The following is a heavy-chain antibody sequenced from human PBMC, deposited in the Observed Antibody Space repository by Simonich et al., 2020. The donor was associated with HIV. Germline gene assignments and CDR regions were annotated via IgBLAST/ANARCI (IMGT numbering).Heavy chain of an antibody. CDR2: INHSGST. D-gene: IGHD2-15*01. V-gene: IGHV4-34*01. CDR3: ARGGYCSGGSCYPLFSRYGMDV. CDR1: GGSFSGYY. Sequence: QVQLQQWGAGLLKPSETLSLTCAVYGGSFSGYYWSWIRQPPGKGLEWIGEINHSGSTHHNPSLKSRVTISVDTSKNQFSLKLSSVTAADTAVYYCARGGYCSGGSCYPLFSRYGMDVWGQGTTVTVSS. J-gene: IGHJ6*02.